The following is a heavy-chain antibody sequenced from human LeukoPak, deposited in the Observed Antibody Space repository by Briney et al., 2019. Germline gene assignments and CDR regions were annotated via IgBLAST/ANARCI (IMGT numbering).Heavy chain of an antibody. CDR2: IWYDGSNK. J-gene: IGHJ4*02. D-gene: IGHD3-10*01. V-gene: IGHV3-33*06. Sequence: PGRSLRLSCAASGFTFGSYGMHWVRQAPGKGLEWVAVIWYDGSNKYYADSVKGRFTISRDNSKNTLYLQMNSLRAEDTAVYYCAKDLNYYGSGSPWDYWGQGTLVTVSS. CDR3: AKDLNYYGSGSPWDY. CDR1: GFTFGSYG.